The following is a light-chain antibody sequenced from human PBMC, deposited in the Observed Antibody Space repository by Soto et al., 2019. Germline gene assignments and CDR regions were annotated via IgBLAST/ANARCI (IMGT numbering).Light chain of an antibody. J-gene: IGKJ1*01. CDR2: NTS. V-gene: IGKV3-20*01. Sequence: EIVLTQSPGTLSLSPGERATLSCRASQSVSSSYLAWYQQKPGQAPRLLIYNTSSRASGIPDRISGSGSGTDFTLTISRLEPEDFAVYYCQQYGSSPPWTFGQGTKVETK. CDR1: QSVSSSY. CDR3: QQYGSSPPWT.